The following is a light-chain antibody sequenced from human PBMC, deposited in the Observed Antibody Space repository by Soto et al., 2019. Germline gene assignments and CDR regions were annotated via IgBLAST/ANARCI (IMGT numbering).Light chain of an antibody. CDR1: QSTFTY. V-gene: IGKV1-39*01. CDR2: SAS. Sequence: DIQMTQSPSSLSASVGDRVTITCRASQSTFTYLNWYQQKSGKAPKLLIHSASVLHSGVPSRFSGSGAGTDFTLTISSLQPEDSATYYCQQRYTIPTFGGGTKVQIK. J-gene: IGKJ4*01. CDR3: QQRYTIPT.